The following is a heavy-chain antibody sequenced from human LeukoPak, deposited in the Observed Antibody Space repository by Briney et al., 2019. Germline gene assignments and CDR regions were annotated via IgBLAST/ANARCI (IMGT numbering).Heavy chain of an antibody. J-gene: IGHJ6*03. CDR1: GFSFSNYN. CDR2: IAKNNRDM. D-gene: IGHD4-17*01. V-gene: IGHV3-21*04. CDR3: ARSTVSYFYYYMDV. Sequence: GGSLRLSCVASGFSFSNYNMNWVRQSPGQGLEWVAAIAKNNRDMDYAGSVKGRFTISRDNAKDSLYLQMDSLRAEDTALYFCARSTVSYFYYYMDVWGKGTTVTVSS.